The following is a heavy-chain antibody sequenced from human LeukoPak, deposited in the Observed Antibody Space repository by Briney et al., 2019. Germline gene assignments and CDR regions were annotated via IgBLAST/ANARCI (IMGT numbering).Heavy chain of an antibody. CDR1: GFTVITND. D-gene: IGHD1-14*01. V-gene: IGHV3-53*01. J-gene: IGHJ4*02. Sequence: GGSLRLSCAASGFTVITNDMTWVRQAPGKGLEWVSVLCDGNTKYADSVQGRFTISRDNSKNTLYLEVNSLSPDDTAVYYCARGVEPLAANTLAYWGQGTLVTVSS. CDR3: ARGVEPLAANTLAY. CDR2: LCDGNT.